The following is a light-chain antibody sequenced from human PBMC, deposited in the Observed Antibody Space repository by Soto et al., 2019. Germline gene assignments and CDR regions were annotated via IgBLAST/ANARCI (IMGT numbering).Light chain of an antibody. J-gene: IGLJ2*01. V-gene: IGLV2-14*01. CDR3: SSYTSSTTRI. CDR1: SSDVGGYNY. Sequence: QSALTQPASVSGSPGQSITISCTGTSSDVGGYNYVSWYQQHPDKAPQLIIYEVSNRPSGVSNRFSGSKSGNTASLTISGLQAEDEADYYCSSYTSSTTRIFGGGTKVTVL. CDR2: EVS.